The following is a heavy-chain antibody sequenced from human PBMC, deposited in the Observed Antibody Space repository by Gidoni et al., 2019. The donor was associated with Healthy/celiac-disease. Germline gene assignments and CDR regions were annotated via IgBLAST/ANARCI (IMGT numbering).Heavy chain of an antibody. D-gene: IGHD6-19*01. CDR3: ASASKDKNPSVAGYPYYYYGMDV. V-gene: IGHV3-66*01. Sequence: EVQLVESGGGLVQPGGSLRLSCAASGFTVSSNYMSWVRQAPGKGLEWVSVIYSGGSTYYADSVKGRFTISRDNSKNTLYLQMNSLRAEDTAVYYCASASKDKNPSVAGYPYYYYGMDVWGQGTTVTVSS. J-gene: IGHJ6*02. CDR2: IYSGGST. CDR1: GFTVSSNY.